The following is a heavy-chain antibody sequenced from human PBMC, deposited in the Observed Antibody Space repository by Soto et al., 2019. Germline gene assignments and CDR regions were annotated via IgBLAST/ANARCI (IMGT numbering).Heavy chain of an antibody. CDR1: GFNFSGSA. J-gene: IGHJ4*02. CDR2: IRSRAKKYAT. V-gene: IGHV3-73*01. CDR3: TGRGGDSHQDI. D-gene: IGHD4-17*01. Sequence: EVQLEESGGGLVQPGGSLKLSCAGLGFNFSGSALHWVRQPSGKGLEWVGRIRSRAKKYATSYATSVQGRFSLSRDDLKNTALLQMNSLRDEDTGVYFCTGRGGDSHQDIWGQGTLVTVSS.